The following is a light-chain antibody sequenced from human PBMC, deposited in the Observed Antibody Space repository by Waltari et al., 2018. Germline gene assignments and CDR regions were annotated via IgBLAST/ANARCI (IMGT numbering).Light chain of an antibody. CDR1: QTVLYSSNNNKY. CDR3: QQYSTTEWT. CDR2: WAS. J-gene: IGKJ1*01. V-gene: IGKV4-1*01. Sequence: DIVMTQSPDSLAVSLGERATINCKSSQTVLYSSNNNKYLAWYQQKPGQPPKLLIYWASTRESGVPDRFSGSGAGTDFTLTISSLQAEDVAVYYCQQYSTTEWTFGQGTKVEI.